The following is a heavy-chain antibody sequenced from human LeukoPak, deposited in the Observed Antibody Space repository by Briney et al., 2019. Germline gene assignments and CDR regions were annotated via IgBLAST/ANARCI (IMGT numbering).Heavy chain of an antibody. CDR2: IYYGGSP. J-gene: IGHJ4*02. D-gene: IGHD6-13*01. CDR3: ARNSSHIAAPSITSFDY. Sequence: SETLSLTCNVSGGSISSNTNSWGWAWIRQRPEKGLEWIGSIYYGGSPYYTSSLKSRVTISVDTSKNQFSLKLMSVTAADTAVYFCARNSSHIAAPSITSFDYWGQGTLVTVSS. V-gene: IGHV4-39*01. CDR1: GGSISSNTNS.